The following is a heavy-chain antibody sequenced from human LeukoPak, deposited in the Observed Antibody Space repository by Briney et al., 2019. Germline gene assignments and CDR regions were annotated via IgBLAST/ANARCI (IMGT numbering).Heavy chain of an antibody. Sequence: ASVKVSCKASGYTFTGYYMNWVRQAPGQGLEWMGWINPNSGGTHYAQKFQGRVTMTRDTSISTAYMELSSLISDDTAVYYCARGRGPKVDYWGQETLVTVSS. CDR3: ARGRGPKVDY. D-gene: IGHD2-15*01. CDR1: GYTFTGYY. V-gene: IGHV1-2*02. J-gene: IGHJ4*02. CDR2: INPNSGGT.